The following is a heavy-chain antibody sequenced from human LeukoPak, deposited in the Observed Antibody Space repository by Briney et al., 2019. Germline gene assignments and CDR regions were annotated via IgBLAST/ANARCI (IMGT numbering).Heavy chain of an antibody. J-gene: IGHJ4*02. CDR1: GFTFTSSA. CDR3: AAVGYCSSTSCYRGDYFDY. CDR2: TVVGSGNT. Sequence: EASVKVSCKASGFTFTSSAVQWVRQARGQRLEWIGWTVVGSGNTNYAQKFQERVTITRDMSTSTAYMELSSLRSEDTAVYYCAAVGYCSSTSCYRGDYFDYWGQGTLVTVSS. D-gene: IGHD2-2*01. V-gene: IGHV1-58*01.